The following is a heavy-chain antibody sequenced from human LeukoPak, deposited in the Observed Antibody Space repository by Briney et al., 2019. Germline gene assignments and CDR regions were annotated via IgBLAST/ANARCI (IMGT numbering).Heavy chain of an antibody. V-gene: IGHV4-59*01. Sequence: KPSETLSLTCTVSGGSISSYYWSWIRQPPGKGLEWIGYIYYSGSTNYNPSLKSRVTISVDTSKNQFSLKLSSVTAADTAVYYCARFHGVVTSFDYWGQGTLVTVSS. CDR2: IYYSGST. CDR3: ARFHGVVTSFDY. CDR1: GGSISSYY. J-gene: IGHJ4*02. D-gene: IGHD3-3*01.